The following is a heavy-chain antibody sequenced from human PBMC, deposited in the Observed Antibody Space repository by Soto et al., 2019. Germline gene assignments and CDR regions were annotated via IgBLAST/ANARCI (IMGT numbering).Heavy chain of an antibody. Sequence: GASVKVSCKASGYTFTGYYMHWVRQAPGQGLEWMGWINPNSGGTNYAQKFQGRVTMTRDTSISTAYMELSRLRSDDTAVYYCARDRPVYYGSATDYYGMDVWGQGTTVTVSS. D-gene: IGHD3-10*01. CDR1: GYTFTGYY. CDR2: INPNSGGT. V-gene: IGHV1-2*02. J-gene: IGHJ6*02. CDR3: ARDRPVYYGSATDYYGMDV.